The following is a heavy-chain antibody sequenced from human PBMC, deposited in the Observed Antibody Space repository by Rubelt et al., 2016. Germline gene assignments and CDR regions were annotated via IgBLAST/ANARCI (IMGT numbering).Heavy chain of an antibody. Sequence: QVQLQQWGAGLLKPSETLSLTCAVYGGSFSGYYWSWIRQPPGKGLEWIGEINHSGSTNYNPSLKSRVTISADTSKNQFYLRLSSVTAADTAVYYCARVSHVREDYWGQGTLVTVSS. V-gene: IGHV4-34*01. J-gene: IGHJ4*02. D-gene: IGHD3-10*01. CDR1: GGSFSGYY. CDR2: INHSGST. CDR3: ARVSHVREDY.